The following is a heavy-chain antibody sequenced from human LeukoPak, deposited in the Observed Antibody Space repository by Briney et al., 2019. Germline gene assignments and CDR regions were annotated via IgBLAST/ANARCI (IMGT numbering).Heavy chain of an antibody. V-gene: IGHV1-2*02. CDR3: ARDRSTTIFGVAES. CDR1: GYTCTGYY. D-gene: IGHD3-3*01. Sequence: ASVKVSCKASGYTCTGYYVYWVRQAPGQGLEWMAWINFNSGGTKYAQNFQGRVTLTRDTSISTAYMELSRLKSDDTAFYYCARDRSTTIFGVAESWGQGTLVTVSS. CDR2: INFNSGGT. J-gene: IGHJ5*02.